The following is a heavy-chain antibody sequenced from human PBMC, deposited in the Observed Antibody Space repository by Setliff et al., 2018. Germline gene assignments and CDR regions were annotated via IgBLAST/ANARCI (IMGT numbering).Heavy chain of an antibody. V-gene: IGHV3-23*01. Sequence: PGGSLRLSCAASGFTFSSYAITWVRQAPGKGLEWVSMISGSAQTTYYADSVKGRFTVSRDNAKNSLYLQMTSLRAEDTAVYYCVRDWASGDDHWGRGTLVTVSS. CDR2: ISGSAQTT. CDR3: VRDWASGDDH. J-gene: IGHJ4*02. CDR1: GFTFSSYA. D-gene: IGHD3-10*01.